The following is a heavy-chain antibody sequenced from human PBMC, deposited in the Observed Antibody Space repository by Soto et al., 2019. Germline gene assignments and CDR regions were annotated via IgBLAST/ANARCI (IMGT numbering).Heavy chain of an antibody. CDR2: ISTSIDAT. J-gene: IGHJ4*02. Sequence: EVQLLESGGGLVQPGGSLRLSCAASGFAFSNYAMHWVRQAPGKGLEWVSSISTSIDATYYADSVKGRFTISRDDSKNTLYLQMNSLRAEDSAVYYCAKDRTVAARKFDYWGQGTQVTVSS. D-gene: IGHD6-6*01. CDR3: AKDRTVAARKFDY. CDR1: GFAFSNYA. V-gene: IGHV3-23*01.